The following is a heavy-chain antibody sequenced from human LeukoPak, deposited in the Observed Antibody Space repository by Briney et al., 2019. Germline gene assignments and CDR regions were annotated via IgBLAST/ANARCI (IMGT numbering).Heavy chain of an antibody. V-gene: IGHV3-48*03. CDR2: ISSSGSTI. CDR3: ARESYYYGSGSYSWFDP. CDR1: GFTFNTYE. D-gene: IGHD3-10*01. Sequence: GGSLRLSCAASGFTFNTYEMNWVRQAPGKGLEWVSYISSSGSTIYYADSVKGRFTISRDNAKNSLYLQMNSLRAEDTAVYYCARESYYYGSGSYSWFDPWGQGTLVTVSS. J-gene: IGHJ5*02.